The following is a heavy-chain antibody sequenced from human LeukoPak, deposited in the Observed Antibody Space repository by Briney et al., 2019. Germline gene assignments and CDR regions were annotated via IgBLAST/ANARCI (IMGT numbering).Heavy chain of an antibody. D-gene: IGHD6-6*01. CDR3: ARAPYSSSGAYYYYYYMDV. Sequence: SVKVSCKASGGTFSSYAISWVRQAPGQGLEWMGGIIPIFGTANYAQKFQGRVTITTDESTSTAYMELSSLRSEDTAVYYCARAPYSSSGAYYYYYYMDVWGKGTTVTVS. J-gene: IGHJ6*03. CDR2: IIPIFGTA. V-gene: IGHV1-69*05. CDR1: GGTFSSYA.